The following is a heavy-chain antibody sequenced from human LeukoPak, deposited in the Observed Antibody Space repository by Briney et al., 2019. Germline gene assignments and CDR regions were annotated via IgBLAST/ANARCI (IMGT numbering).Heavy chain of an antibody. Sequence: PGGSLRLSCAASGFTFSSYSMNWVRQAPGKGLEWVSYISSSSSTIYYADSVKGRFTISRDNAKNSLYLQMNSLRAEDTAVYYCARDEGDSTGLYYFDYWGQGTLVTVSS. D-gene: IGHD3-22*01. CDR2: ISSSSSTI. V-gene: IGHV3-48*01. CDR1: GFTFSSYS. J-gene: IGHJ4*02. CDR3: ARDEGDSTGLYYFDY.